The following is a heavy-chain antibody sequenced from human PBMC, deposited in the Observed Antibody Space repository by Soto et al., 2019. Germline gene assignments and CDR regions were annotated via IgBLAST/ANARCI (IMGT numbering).Heavy chain of an antibody. Sequence: GGALRLSCAASGCTFSSYGMHWVRQAPGKGLEWVAVIWYDGSNKYYADSVKGRFTISRDNSKNTLYLQMNSLRAEDTAVYYCTRQKKYSCDYWGQGTLVTVSS. CDR1: GCTFSSYG. J-gene: IGHJ4*02. CDR3: TRQKKYSCDY. V-gene: IGHV3-33*01. D-gene: IGHD6-6*01. CDR2: IWYDGSNK.